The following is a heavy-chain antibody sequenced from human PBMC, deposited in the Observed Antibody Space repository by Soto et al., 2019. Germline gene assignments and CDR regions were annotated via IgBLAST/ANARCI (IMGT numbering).Heavy chain of an antibody. CDR3: AASCVGCGGFNYYGMDV. Sequence: QVQLQESGPGLVKPSQTLSLTCSVSGASISSGGYYWNWIRQHPGKGLEWIGYIYYSGTTYYNPXLKRRVTISVDXSXNXXSLKLGSVTAADTAVYYCAASCVGCGGFNYYGMDVWGQGTTVTVSS. CDR1: GASISSGGYY. D-gene: IGHD2-21*01. V-gene: IGHV4-31*03. CDR2: IYYSGTT. J-gene: IGHJ6*02.